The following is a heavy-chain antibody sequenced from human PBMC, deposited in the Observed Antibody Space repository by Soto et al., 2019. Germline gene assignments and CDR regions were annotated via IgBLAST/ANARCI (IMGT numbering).Heavy chain of an antibody. Sequence: VPVKVSCEDSGETISSSPLYWVRQAPGQRPEWMGWINTANDDTKYSQKFQDRVTLTRDTSASTAYMEVSSLTPEDTAVYYCARDEGVASGNWGQGTLVTVSA. CDR2: INTANDDT. J-gene: IGHJ4*02. CDR3: ARDEGVASGN. V-gene: IGHV1-3*04. D-gene: IGHD5-12*01. CDR1: GETISSSP.